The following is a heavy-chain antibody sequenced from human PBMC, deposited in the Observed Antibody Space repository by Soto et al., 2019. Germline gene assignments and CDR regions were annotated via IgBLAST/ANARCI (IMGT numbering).Heavy chain of an antibody. V-gene: IGHV3-23*01. J-gene: IGHJ4*02. CDR2: ISGSGGST. Sequence: EVQLLESGGGLVQPGGSLRLSCAASGFTFSSYAMSWVRQAPGKGLEWVSAISGSGGSTYYADSVKGRFTISRDNSKNTLYLQMNSLRAEDTAVYYCAKDGSCGWYSGYYFDYWGQGTLVTVSS. CDR1: GFTFSSYA. CDR3: AKDGSCGWYSGYYFDY. D-gene: IGHD6-19*01.